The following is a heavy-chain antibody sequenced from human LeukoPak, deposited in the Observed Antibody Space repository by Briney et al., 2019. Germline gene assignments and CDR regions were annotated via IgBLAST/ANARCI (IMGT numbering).Heavy chain of an antibody. CDR3: ARTSSDYVVIDY. J-gene: IGHJ4*02. Sequence: SGPMLVNPTQTLTLTCTFSWFSLSPSGMCVPWIRHPPGPALAWLALIDWDDDKYFSTSLKTRLTISKDTSKNQVVLTMTNMDPVDTATYYCARTSSDYVVIDYWGQGTLVTVSS. D-gene: IGHD3-16*01. V-gene: IGHV2-70*01. CDR1: WFSLSPSGMC. CDR2: IDWDDDK.